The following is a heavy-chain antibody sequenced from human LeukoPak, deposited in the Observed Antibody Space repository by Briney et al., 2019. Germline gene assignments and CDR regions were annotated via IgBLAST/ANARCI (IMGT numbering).Heavy chain of an antibody. CDR3: ARGLRRGPAAITSSDY. CDR2: INHSGST. V-gene: IGHV4-34*01. D-gene: IGHD2-2*02. CDR1: GGSFSGYY. Sequence: SETLSLTCAVYGGSFSGYYWSWIRQPPGKGLEWIGEINHSGSTNYNPSLKSRVTISVDTSKNQFSLKLSSVTAADTAVYYCARGLRRGPAAITSSDYWGQGTLVTVSS. J-gene: IGHJ4*02.